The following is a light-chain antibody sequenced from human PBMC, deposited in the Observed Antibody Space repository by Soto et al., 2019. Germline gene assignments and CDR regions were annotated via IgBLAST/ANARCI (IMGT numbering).Light chain of an antibody. J-gene: IGKJ4*01. Sequence: EFVLTQSPGTLSLSPGERATLSCRASQSVSSRSLAWYQQKPGQAPRLLIYGASNRATGIPDRFSGSGSGTDFTLTISRLEPEDFAMYYCQQFGTSRLTFGGGTKVDIK. V-gene: IGKV3-20*01. CDR1: QSVSSRS. CDR3: QQFGTSRLT. CDR2: GAS.